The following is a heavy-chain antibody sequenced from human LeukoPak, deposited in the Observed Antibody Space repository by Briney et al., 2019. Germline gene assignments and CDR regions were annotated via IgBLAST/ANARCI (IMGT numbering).Heavy chain of an antibody. CDR3: ARGPYSGDWHFDF. J-gene: IGHJ4*02. Sequence: ASVRVSCKASGYTFTDYYMHWVRQAPGQGLEWMGWINPNSGVTKYSQNFQGRVTMTRDTSISTAYMELSRLRSDDTAVYYCARGPYSGDWHFDFWGQGTLVTVSS. CDR1: GYTFTDYY. CDR2: INPNSGVT. V-gene: IGHV1-2*02. D-gene: IGHD6-19*01.